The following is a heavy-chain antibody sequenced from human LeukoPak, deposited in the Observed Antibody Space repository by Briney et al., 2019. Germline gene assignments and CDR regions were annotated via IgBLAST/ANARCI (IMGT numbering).Heavy chain of an antibody. D-gene: IGHD6-13*01. V-gene: IGHV4-34*01. Sequence: SETLSLTCAVYGGSFSGYYWSWIRQPPGKGLEWIGEINHSGSTNYNPSLKSRVTISVDTSKNQLSLKLSSVTAADTAVYYCARGDSSYYYYGMDVWGQGTTVTVSS. CDR2: INHSGST. CDR3: ARGDSSYYYYGMDV. J-gene: IGHJ6*02. CDR1: GGSFSGYY.